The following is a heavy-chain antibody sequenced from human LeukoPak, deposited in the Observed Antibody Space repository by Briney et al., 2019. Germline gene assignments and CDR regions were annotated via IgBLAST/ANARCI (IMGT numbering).Heavy chain of an antibody. V-gene: IGHV4-59*08. CDR3: ARLSSSGWSYYYGMDV. D-gene: IGHD6-19*01. Sequence: SETLSLTCTVSGDSITNYYWSWIRQPPGKGLEWIGYISYSGSTNYNPSLKSRVTISVDTSKNQFSLKLSSVTAADTAVYYCARLSSSGWSYYYGMDVWGQGTTVTVSS. J-gene: IGHJ6*02. CDR1: GDSITNYY. CDR2: ISYSGST.